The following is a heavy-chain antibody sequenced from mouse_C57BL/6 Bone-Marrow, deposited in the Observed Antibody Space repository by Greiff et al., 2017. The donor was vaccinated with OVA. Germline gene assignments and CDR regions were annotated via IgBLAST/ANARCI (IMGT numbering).Heavy chain of an antibody. D-gene: IGHD2-4*01. CDR1: GYTFTDYY. Sequence: VQLQQSGAELVRPGASVKLSCKASGYTFTDYYINWVKQRPGQGLEWIARIYPGSGNTYYNEKFKGKATLTAEKSSSTAYMQLSSLTSEDSAVYVCARERYDYDGFAYWGQGTLVTVSA. CDR3: ARERYDYDGFAY. V-gene: IGHV1-76*01. CDR2: IYPGSGNT. J-gene: IGHJ3*01.